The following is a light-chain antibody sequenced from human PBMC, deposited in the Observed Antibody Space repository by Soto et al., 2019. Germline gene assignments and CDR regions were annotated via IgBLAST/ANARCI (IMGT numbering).Light chain of an antibody. Sequence: QSALTQPASVSGSPGQSITISCTGTTSDVGGYNYVSWYQHHPGKAPKLMIYEVGNRPSGVSNRFSGSKSGNTASLTISGLQAEDEADYHCSSYTSSSTLLFGGGTKLTVL. V-gene: IGLV2-14*01. CDR3: SSYTSSSTLL. CDR1: TSDVGGYNY. J-gene: IGLJ2*01. CDR2: EVG.